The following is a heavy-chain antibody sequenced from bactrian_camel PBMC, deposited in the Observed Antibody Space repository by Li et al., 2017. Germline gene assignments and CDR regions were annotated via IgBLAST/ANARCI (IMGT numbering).Heavy chain of an antibody. V-gene: IGHV3S53*01. D-gene: IGHD6*01. CDR2: IDTYWGFP. CDR3: ARVRGVVAVGFVDY. Sequence: HVQLVESGGGSVQAGGSLRLSCAASGNIVGNNCVGWFRQAPGKEREGVANIDTYWGFPSYSDSVKGRFTASRDNAQNTVYLQMNSLKPDDTAVYSCARVRGVVAVGFVDYWGQGTQVTVS. CDR1: GNIVGNNC. J-gene: IGHJ4*01.